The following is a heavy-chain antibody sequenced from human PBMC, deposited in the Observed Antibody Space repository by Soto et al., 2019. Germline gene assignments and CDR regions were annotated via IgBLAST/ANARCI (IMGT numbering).Heavy chain of an antibody. CDR1: GDSVSSNSAA. D-gene: IGHD3-3*01. Sequence: SQTLSLTCAISGDSVSSNSAAWNWISQSPSRGLEWLGRTYYRSKWYNDYAVSVKSRITINPDTSKNQFSLQLNSVTPEDTAVYYCARAYYDFWSGLYGMDVWGQGTTVTVS. J-gene: IGHJ6*02. V-gene: IGHV6-1*01. CDR2: TYYRSKWYN. CDR3: ARAYYDFWSGLYGMDV.